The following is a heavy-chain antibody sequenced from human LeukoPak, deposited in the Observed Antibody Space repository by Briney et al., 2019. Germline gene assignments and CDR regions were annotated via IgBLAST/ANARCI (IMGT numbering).Heavy chain of an antibody. D-gene: IGHD2-21*01. CDR2: IYPGDSDT. J-gene: IGHJ4*02. Sequence: GESLKISCKGSGYIFTNFWIGWVRQMPGKGLEWLGTIYPGDSDTKYSPSFQGQVTISADKSIGTAYLQLSSLKASDSAMYYCARRHLSGGDPYYFDYWGQGTLVTVSS. CDR1: GYIFTNFW. CDR3: ARRHLSGGDPYYFDY. V-gene: IGHV5-51*01.